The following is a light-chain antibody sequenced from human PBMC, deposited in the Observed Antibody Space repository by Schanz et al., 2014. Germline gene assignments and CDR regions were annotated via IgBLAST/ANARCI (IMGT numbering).Light chain of an antibody. CDR2: AAS. V-gene: IGKV3-15*01. J-gene: IGKJ4*01. Sequence: EIVMTQSPATLSVSPGQRATLSCRTSQSVRIYLAQNQQNPGQAPRLLMYAASTRATGIPARFSGSGSGTEFTLTISSLQSEDVAAYYCQQYHSYPLTFGGGTMVGIK. CDR1: QSVRIY. CDR3: QQYHSYPLT.